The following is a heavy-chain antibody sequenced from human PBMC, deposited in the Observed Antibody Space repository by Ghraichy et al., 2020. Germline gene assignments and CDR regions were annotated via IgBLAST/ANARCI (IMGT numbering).Heavy chain of an antibody. V-gene: IGHV3-23*01. J-gene: IGHJ4*02. CDR1: GFTFSSYA. CDR2: ISDSGTST. D-gene: IGHD4-17*01. Sequence: GESLNISCAASGFTFSSYAMSWVRQAPGKGLEWVSVISDSGTSTYYADSVKGRFTFSRDNSKNTLYLQMNSLRAEDTAVYFCAKGGDRYGDHVGDYWGQGTLVTVSS. CDR3: AKGGDRYGDHVGDY.